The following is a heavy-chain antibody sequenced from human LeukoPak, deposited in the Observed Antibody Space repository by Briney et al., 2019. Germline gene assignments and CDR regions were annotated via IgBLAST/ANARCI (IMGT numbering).Heavy chain of an antibody. Sequence: SVKVSCKASGGTFSSYAISWVRQAPGQGLEWMGGIIPIFGTANYAQKFQGRVTITTDESTSTAYMELSSLRSEDTAVYYCGRASVGATGSDYWGQGTLVTVSS. V-gene: IGHV1-69*05. CDR1: GGTFSSYA. CDR2: IIPIFGTA. J-gene: IGHJ4*02. D-gene: IGHD1-26*01. CDR3: GRASVGATGSDY.